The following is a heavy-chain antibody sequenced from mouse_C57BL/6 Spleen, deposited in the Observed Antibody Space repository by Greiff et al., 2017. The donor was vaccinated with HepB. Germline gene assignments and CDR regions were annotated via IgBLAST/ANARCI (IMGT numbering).Heavy chain of an antibody. V-gene: IGHV1-52*01. CDR1: GYTFTSYW. CDR3: ARHGSSPFDY. D-gene: IGHD1-1*01. J-gene: IGHJ2*01. CDR2: IDPSDSET. Sequence: VKLQQPGAELVRPGSSVKLSCKASGYTFTSYWMHWVKQRPIQGLEWIGNIDPSDSETHYNQKFKDKATLTVDKSSSTAYMQLSSLTSEDSAVYYCARHGSSPFDYWGQGTTLTVSS.